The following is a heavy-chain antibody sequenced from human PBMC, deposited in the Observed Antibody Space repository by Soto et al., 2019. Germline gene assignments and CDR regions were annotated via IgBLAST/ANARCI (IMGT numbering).Heavy chain of an antibody. CDR2: IIPIFGTA. D-gene: IGHD2-21*02. CDR1: GGTFSSYA. Sequence: QVQLVQSGAEVKKPGSSVKVSCKASGGTFSSYAISWVRQAPGQGLEWMGGIIPIFGTANYAQKFQGRVTITADKSTSTAYMELSSLRSEDTAVYYCAHERGHCGCDCYPNWCDPWGQGTLVTVSS. V-gene: IGHV1-69*06. J-gene: IGHJ5*02. CDR3: AHERGHCGCDCYPNWCDP.